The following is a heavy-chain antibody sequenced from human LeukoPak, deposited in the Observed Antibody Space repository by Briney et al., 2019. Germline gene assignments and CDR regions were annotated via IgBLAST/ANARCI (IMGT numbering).Heavy chain of an antibody. V-gene: IGHV3-23*01. CDR1: GFTFSSYA. CDR3: AKTSSYGSGSYRIGYYFDY. CDR2: ISGSGGST. D-gene: IGHD3-10*01. Sequence: PGGSLRLSCAASGFTFSSYAMSWVRQAPGKGLEWVSAISGSGGSTYYADSVKGRFTISRDNSKNTLYLQMNSLRAEDTAVYYCAKTSSYGSGSYRIGYYFDYWGQGTLVTVSS. J-gene: IGHJ4*02.